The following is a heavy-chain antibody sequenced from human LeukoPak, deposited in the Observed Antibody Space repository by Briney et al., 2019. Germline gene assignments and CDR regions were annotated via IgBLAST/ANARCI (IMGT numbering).Heavy chain of an antibody. J-gene: IGHJ4*02. CDR3: AKDSTMWPHYFDH. CDR2: IFDGGDTK. V-gene: IGHV3-23*01. Sequence: PGGSLRLSCAASGFTFSSYAMAWVRQAPGKGLEWVSSIFDGGDTKDYADSVKGRFTTSRDNSKNELYLQMNSLTAEDTAVYFCAKDSTMWPHYFDHWGQGILVIVSS. D-gene: IGHD2-21*01. CDR1: GFTFSSYA.